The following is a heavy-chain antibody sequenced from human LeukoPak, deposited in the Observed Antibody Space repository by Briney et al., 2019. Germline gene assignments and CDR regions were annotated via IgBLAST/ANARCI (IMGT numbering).Heavy chain of an antibody. Sequence: PGGSLRLSCAASGFTFSSYWMSWVRQAPGKWLEWVANIKQDGSEKYYVDSVKGRFTISRDNAKNSLYMQMNSLRAEDTAVYYCARATPLISIAAAGTFDYWGQGTLVTVSS. CDR3: ARATPLISIAAAGTFDY. V-gene: IGHV3-7*03. CDR1: GFTFSSYW. CDR2: IKQDGSEK. J-gene: IGHJ4*02. D-gene: IGHD6-13*01.